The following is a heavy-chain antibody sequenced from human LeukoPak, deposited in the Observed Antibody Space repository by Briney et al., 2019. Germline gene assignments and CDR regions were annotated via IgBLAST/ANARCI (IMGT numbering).Heavy chain of an antibody. V-gene: IGHV4-59*01. CDR3: ARVARRYYFDY. Sequence: SETLSLTCTVSGGSISSYYWSRIRQPPGKGLEWIGYIYYSGSTNYNPSLKSRVTISVDTSKNQFSLKLSSVTAADTAVYYCARVARRYYFDYWGQGTLVTVSS. J-gene: IGHJ4*02. CDR1: GGSISSYY. CDR2: IYYSGST.